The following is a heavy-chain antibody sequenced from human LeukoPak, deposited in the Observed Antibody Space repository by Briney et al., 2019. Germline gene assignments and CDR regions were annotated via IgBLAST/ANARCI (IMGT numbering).Heavy chain of an antibody. CDR1: GGSISSYY. J-gene: IGHJ4*02. CDR2: IYYSGST. Sequence: SETLSLTCTVSGGSISSYYWSWIRQPPGKGLEWIGYIYYSGSTNYNPSLKSRVTISVDTSKNQFSLKLSSVTAADTVVYYCARGYGDFDWGQGTLVTVSS. V-gene: IGHV4-59*01. CDR3: ARGYGDFD. D-gene: IGHD4-17*01.